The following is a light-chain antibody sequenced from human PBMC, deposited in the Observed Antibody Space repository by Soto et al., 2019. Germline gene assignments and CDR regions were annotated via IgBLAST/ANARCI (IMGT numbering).Light chain of an antibody. Sequence: QSALTQPASVSGSPGQSITISCTGTSSDVGGYNHVSWYQHSPGKAPKLILFAVSDRPSGVSHRFSGSKSGNTASLTISGLEAEDAADYYCCSYTSLSTVVFGGGTKLTVL. V-gene: IGLV2-14*01. CDR2: AVS. CDR3: CSYTSLSTVV. J-gene: IGLJ2*01. CDR1: SSDVGGYNH.